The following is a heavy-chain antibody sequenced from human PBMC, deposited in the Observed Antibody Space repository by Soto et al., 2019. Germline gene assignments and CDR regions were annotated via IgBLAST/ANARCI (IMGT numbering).Heavy chain of an antibody. CDR3: VKEWTPRRAFDH. V-gene: IGHV3-23*01. CDR1: RFMFSRYA. D-gene: IGHD5-12*01. J-gene: IGHJ4*02. CDR2: ISGSGDST. Sequence: GGSLRLSCAASRFMFSRYAMSWVRQAPGKGLEWVSGISGSGDSTFYADSVKGRFTISRDNSKNTVFLQMHNLRVEDTAKYYCVKEWTPRRAFDHWGQGTLVTVSS.